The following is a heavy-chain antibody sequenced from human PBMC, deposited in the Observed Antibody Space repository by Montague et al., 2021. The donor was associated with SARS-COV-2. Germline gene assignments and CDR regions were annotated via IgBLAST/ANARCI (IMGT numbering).Heavy chain of an antibody. CDR2: IYWDDDK. CDR3: AHRRITVTSPYFDL. CDR1: GFSLSTSGVG. D-gene: IGHD4-17*01. Sequence: PALVKPTQTLTLTCTFSGFSLSTSGVGVGWIRQPPGKALEWLALIYWDDDKRYSPSLKSRLTITKDTSKNQVVLTMTNMDPVDTATYYCAHRRITVTSPYFDLWGRGTLVTVSS. V-gene: IGHV2-5*02. J-gene: IGHJ2*01.